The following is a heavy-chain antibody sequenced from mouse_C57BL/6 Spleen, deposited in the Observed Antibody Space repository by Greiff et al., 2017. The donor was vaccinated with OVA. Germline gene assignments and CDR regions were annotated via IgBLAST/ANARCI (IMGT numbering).Heavy chain of an antibody. V-gene: IGHV1-50*01. D-gene: IGHD1-1*01. CDR3: VCVPGSSYEWFAY. CDR2: IDPSDSFT. Sequence: QVQLQQPGAELVKPGASVKLSCKASGYTFTSYWMQWVKQRPGQGLEWIGEIDPSDSFTNYNPQFKGKATLTVATSSSTAYMQLSSLTSEDSAVYYCVCVPGSSYEWFAYWGQGTLVTVAA. CDR1: GYTFTSYW. J-gene: IGHJ3*01.